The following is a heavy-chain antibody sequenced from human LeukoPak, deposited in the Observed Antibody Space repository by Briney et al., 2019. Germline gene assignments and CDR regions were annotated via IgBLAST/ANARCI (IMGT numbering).Heavy chain of an antibody. Sequence: GGSLRLSCAASGFTFSSYAMSWVRQAPGKGLEWVSAISGSGGCTYYADSVKGRFTISRDNAKNSLYLQMNSLRAEDTAVYYCARGAYYYEDWGQGTLVTVSS. CDR3: ARGAYYYED. CDR1: GFTFSSYA. V-gene: IGHV3-23*01. J-gene: IGHJ4*02. CDR2: ISGSGGCT. D-gene: IGHD3-22*01.